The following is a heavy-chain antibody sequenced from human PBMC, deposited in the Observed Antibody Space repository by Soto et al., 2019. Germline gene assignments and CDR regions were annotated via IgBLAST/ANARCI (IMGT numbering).Heavy chain of an antibody. CDR1: GFTVSSNY. Sequence: GGSLRLSCAASGFTVSSNYMSWVRQAPGKGLEWVAATTYDGGIKHYVDSVKGRFTISRDNSKNTLYLQMNSLRAEDAAVYYCAIGGGQIYYKGLDVWGQGTTVTVSS. J-gene: IGHJ6*02. CDR2: TTYDGGIK. V-gene: IGHV3-30*03. CDR3: AIGGGQIYYKGLDV. D-gene: IGHD3-10*01.